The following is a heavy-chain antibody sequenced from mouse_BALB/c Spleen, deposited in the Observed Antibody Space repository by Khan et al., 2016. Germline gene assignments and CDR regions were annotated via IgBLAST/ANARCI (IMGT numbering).Heavy chain of an antibody. CDR1: GYSISSGYS. D-gene: IGHD1-1*01. J-gene: IGHJ2*01. V-gene: IGHV3-1*02. Sequence: EVQLQESGPDLVKPSQSLSLTRTVTGYSISSGYSWHWIRQFPGNKLEWMAYIHYSGSTNYNPPLKSRISITRDTSKNQFFLQLISVTTEDTATYNCTRGDYYGSGYWGQGTTLTVSS. CDR2: IHYSGST. CDR3: TRGDYYGSGY.